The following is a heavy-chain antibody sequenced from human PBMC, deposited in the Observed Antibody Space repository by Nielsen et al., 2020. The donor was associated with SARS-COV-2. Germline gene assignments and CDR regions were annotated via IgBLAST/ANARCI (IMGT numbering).Heavy chain of an antibody. D-gene: IGHD1-26*01. J-gene: IGHJ6*02. V-gene: IGHV4-31*03. Sequence: SETLSLTCTVSGGSISSGGYYWSWIRQHPGKGLEWIGYIYYSGSTYYNPSLKSRVTISVDTSKNQFSLKLSSVTAADTAVYYCARGRGSYYYYYYYGMDVWGQGTTVTVSS. CDR1: GGSISSGGYY. CDR3: ARGRGSYYYYYYYGMDV. CDR2: IYYSGST.